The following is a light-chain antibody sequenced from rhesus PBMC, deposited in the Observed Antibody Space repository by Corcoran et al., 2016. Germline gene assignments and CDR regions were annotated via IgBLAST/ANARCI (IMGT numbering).Light chain of an antibody. J-gene: IGKJ1*01. CDR1: QGISNN. V-gene: IGKV1S15*01. CDR2: YAS. CDR3: QHGYGIPPT. Sequence: DIQMTQSPSSLSASVGDTVTITCRASQGISNNLAWYQQKPGKVPKLLSYYASTLQSGVPSRFRGSGSVTDFTLTRSSLQPEDFATYYCQHGYGIPPTFGQGTKVEIK.